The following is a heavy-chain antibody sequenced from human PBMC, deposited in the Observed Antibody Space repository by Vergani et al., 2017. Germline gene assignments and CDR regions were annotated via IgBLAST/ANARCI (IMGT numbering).Heavy chain of an antibody. J-gene: IGHJ6*03. CDR2: IWYDGSKE. D-gene: IGHD2-8*01. CDR3: ARSGYCAHGVCYMTYYYYMDV. CDR1: GFTLSSHA. V-gene: IGHV3-33*01. Sequence: VQLLESGGGLVQPGGSLRLSCAGSGFTLSSHAMHWVRQAPGKGLEWVAFIWYDGSKEYYADSVKGRFTISRDNSKNTLYLQMNNLRAADTAVYYCARSGYCAHGVCYMTYYYYMDVWGKGTAVTVSS.